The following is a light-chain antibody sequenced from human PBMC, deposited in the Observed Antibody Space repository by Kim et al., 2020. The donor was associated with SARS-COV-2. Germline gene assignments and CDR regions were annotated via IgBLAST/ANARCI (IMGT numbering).Light chain of an antibody. CDR1: HDIRGD. V-gene: IGKV1-6*01. Sequence: ASVGDRVTITCRASHDIRGDLGWYQHKPGKAPKLLISGASSLQSGVPSRFSGSGSGTAFTLTISSLQPEDFATYYCLQDHTYPYTFGQGTKLEI. CDR2: GAS. CDR3: LQDHTYPYT. J-gene: IGKJ2*01.